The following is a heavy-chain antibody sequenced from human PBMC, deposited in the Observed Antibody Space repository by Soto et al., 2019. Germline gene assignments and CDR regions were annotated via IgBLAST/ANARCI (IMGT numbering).Heavy chain of an antibody. CDR3: ASSLVKYGSGSYYYYYYMDV. V-gene: IGHV1-18*01. Sequence: ASVQVSCQGSRCTFASYVRSWVRQAPGQGGEGMGWISAYNGNTNYAQKLQGRVTMSTDTSTSTAYMELRSLRADDTAVYHCASSLVKYGSGSYYYYYYMDVWGKGTTVTVSS. CDR2: ISAYNGNT. J-gene: IGHJ6*03. D-gene: IGHD3-10*01. CDR1: RCTFASYV.